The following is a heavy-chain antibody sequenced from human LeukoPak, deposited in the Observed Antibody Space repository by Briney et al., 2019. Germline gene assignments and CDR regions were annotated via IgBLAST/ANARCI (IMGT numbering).Heavy chain of an antibody. Sequence: GGSLRLSCAASGFTFSSYGMHWVRQAPGKGLEWVAVISYDGSNKYYADSVKGRFTISRDNSKNTLYLQMNSLRAEDTAVYYCAPYSSSWLDYWGQGTLVTVSS. V-gene: IGHV3-30*03. J-gene: IGHJ4*02. CDR2: ISYDGSNK. CDR1: GFTFSSYG. D-gene: IGHD6-13*01. CDR3: APYSSSWLDY.